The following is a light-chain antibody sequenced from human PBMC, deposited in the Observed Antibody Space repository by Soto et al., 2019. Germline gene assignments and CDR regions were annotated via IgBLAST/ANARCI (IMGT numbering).Light chain of an antibody. CDR2: SNN. V-gene: IGLV1-44*01. CDR1: SSNIGSNT. Sequence: SVLTQPRSACGYPWQRVTFSCSGSSSNIGSNTVNWYQQLPGTAPKLLIYSNNQRPSGVPDRFSGSKSGTSASLAISGLQSEDEADYYCAAWDDSLNGYVFGTGTKVTVL. J-gene: IGLJ1*01. CDR3: AAWDDSLNGYV.